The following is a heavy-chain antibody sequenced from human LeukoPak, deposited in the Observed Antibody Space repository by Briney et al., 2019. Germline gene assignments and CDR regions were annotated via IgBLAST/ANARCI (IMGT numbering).Heavy chain of an antibody. Sequence: SETLSLTCTVSGGSISSYYWSWIRQPPGKGLEWIGYIYYSGSTNYNPSLKSRVTISVDTSKNQFSLKLSSVTAADTAVYYCARQDGYTFDLWGRGTLVTVSS. D-gene: IGHD5-12*01. CDR3: ARQDGYTFDL. V-gene: IGHV4-59*08. CDR2: IYYSGST. CDR1: GGSISSYY. J-gene: IGHJ2*01.